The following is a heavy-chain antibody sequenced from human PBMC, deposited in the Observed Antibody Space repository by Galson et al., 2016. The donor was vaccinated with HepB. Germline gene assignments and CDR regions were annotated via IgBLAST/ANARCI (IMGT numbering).Heavy chain of an antibody. CDR2: ISGSGGST. Sequence: SLRLSCAASSFTFSRYAMSWVRQAPGKGLEWVSAISGSGGSTYYADPVKGRFTLSRDKSKNSVHLQMNSLRVEDTALYYCARGSDLGSLWGQGTLVTVSS. J-gene: IGHJ4*02. D-gene: IGHD1-26*01. CDR3: ARGSDLGSL. V-gene: IGHV3-23*01. CDR1: SFTFSRYA.